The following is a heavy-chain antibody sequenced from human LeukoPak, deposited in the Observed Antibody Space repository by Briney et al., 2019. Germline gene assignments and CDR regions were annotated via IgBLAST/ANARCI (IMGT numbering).Heavy chain of an antibody. V-gene: IGHV1-69*04. J-gene: IGHJ4*02. CDR2: IIPILGIA. Sequence: GASVKVSCTASGGTFSSYTNSWVRQAPGQGLEWMGRIIPILGIANYAQKFQGRVTITADKSTSTAYMELSSLRSEDTAVYYCAREGGSYFFDYWGQGTLVTVSS. CDR3: AREGGSYFFDY. D-gene: IGHD1-26*01. CDR1: GGTFSSYT.